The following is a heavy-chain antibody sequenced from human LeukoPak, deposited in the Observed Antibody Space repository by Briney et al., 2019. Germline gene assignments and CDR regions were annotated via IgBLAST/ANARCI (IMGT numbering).Heavy chain of an antibody. V-gene: IGHV3-15*01. Sequence: GRSLRLSCAASGFTFSNAWMSWVRQAPGKGLEWVGHIKSKTDGGTTDYAAPVKGRFTISRDDSKNTLYLQMNSLKTEDTAVYYCTTALRLVLGYFDYWGQGTLVTVSS. CDR2: IKSKTDGGTT. CDR1: GFTFSNAW. J-gene: IGHJ4*02. CDR3: TTALRLVLGYFDY. D-gene: IGHD3-10*01.